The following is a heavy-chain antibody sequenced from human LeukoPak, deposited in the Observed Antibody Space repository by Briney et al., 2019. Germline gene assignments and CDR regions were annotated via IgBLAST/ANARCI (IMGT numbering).Heavy chain of an antibody. CDR2: ISGSGGST. J-gene: IGHJ3*02. V-gene: IGHV3-23*01. CDR1: GFTLRSYT. CDR3: AKDEAPNYMIVVVTDAFDI. Sequence: GGSLRLSCAASGFTLRSYTMNWVRQAPGKGLEWVSAISGSGGSTYYADSVKGRFTISRDNSKNTLYLQMNSLRAEDTAVYYCAKDEAPNYMIVVVTDAFDIWGQGTMVTVSS. D-gene: IGHD3-22*01.